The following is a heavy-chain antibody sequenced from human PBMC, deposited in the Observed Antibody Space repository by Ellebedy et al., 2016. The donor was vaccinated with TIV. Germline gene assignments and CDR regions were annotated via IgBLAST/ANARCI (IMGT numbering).Heavy chain of an antibody. CDR3: ARDGIVGGTTEYYFDY. CDR2: IWYDGSNK. V-gene: IGHV3-33*01. J-gene: IGHJ4*02. D-gene: IGHD1-26*01. CDR1: GFTFSSYG. Sequence: PGGSLRLSCAASGFTFSSYGMHWVRQAPGKGLEWVAVIWYDGSNKYYADSVKGRFTISRDNAKNTLYLQMNSLRAEDTAVYYCARDGIVGGTTEYYFDYWGQGTLVTVSS.